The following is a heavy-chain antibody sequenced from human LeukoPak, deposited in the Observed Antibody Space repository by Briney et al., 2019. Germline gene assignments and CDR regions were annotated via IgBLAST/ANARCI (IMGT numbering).Heavy chain of an antibody. Sequence: SETLSLTCTVSGGSISRYYWSWIRQPAGEGLEGIGRIYTSGSTNYNPSLKSRVTMSVDTSKTQFSLKLSSVTAADTSVYYCARDDSSGWNVWFDPWGQGTLVTVSS. V-gene: IGHV4-4*07. CDR2: IYTSGST. CDR1: GGSISRYY. J-gene: IGHJ5*02. CDR3: ARDDSSGWNVWFDP. D-gene: IGHD6-19*01.